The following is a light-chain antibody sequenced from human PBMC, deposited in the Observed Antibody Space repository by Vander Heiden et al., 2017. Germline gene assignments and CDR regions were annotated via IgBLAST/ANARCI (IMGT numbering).Light chain of an antibody. Sequence: EIVMTQSPATLSVSPGERATLSCRASQSVSSNLAWYQQKPGQAPRLLIYGASTRATGIPARFSGSGSGTEFTLTISSLQSEDFAVYYCQQYKNWPGAFGQGTKLXIK. V-gene: IGKV3-15*01. CDR3: QQYKNWPGA. J-gene: IGKJ2*01. CDR2: GAS. CDR1: QSVSSN.